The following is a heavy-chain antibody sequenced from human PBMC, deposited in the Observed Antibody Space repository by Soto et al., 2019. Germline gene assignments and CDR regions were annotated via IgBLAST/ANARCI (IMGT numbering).Heavy chain of an antibody. D-gene: IGHD2-21*02. J-gene: IGHJ4*02. CDR3: ARDGSYCGGDCYFDY. CDR2: IIPILGIA. Sequence: GASVKVSCKASGGTFSSYTISWVRQAPGQGLEWMGRIIPILGIANYAQKFQGRVTITADKSTSTAYMELSSLRSEDTAVYYCARDGSYCGGDCYFDYWGQGTLVTVSS. V-gene: IGHV1-69*04. CDR1: GGTFSSYT.